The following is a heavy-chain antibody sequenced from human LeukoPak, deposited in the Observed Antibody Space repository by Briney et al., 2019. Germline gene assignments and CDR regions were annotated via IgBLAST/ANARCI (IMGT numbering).Heavy chain of an antibody. V-gene: IGHV3-69-1*01. Sequence: PGGSLRLSCAASGLTFSNSAMNWVRQAPGKGLECVSSVSTSGGTYYADSVKGRFTISRDNAKNSLYLQMNSLRDEDTAVYYCARDQGALNSWGQGTLVTVSS. CDR2: VSTSGGT. D-gene: IGHD3-16*01. CDR1: GLTFSNSA. J-gene: IGHJ4*02. CDR3: ARDQGALNS.